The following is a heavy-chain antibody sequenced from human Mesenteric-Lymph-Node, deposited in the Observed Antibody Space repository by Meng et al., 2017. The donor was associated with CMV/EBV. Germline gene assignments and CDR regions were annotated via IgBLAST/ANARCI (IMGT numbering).Heavy chain of an antibody. CDR3: GRGNLGYCSSTTCLPDF. CDR1: GGSISSYY. V-gene: IGHV4-59*01. CDR2: IYNSGSS. D-gene: IGHD2-2*01. J-gene: IGHJ4*02. Sequence: SETLSLTCTVSGGSISSYYWSWIRQPPGKGLEWIGYIYNSGSSSYNPSLNTRVTISVDTSKNQFSLKLTSVTAADTAVYFCGRGNLGYCSSTTCLPDFWGQGSLVTVSS.